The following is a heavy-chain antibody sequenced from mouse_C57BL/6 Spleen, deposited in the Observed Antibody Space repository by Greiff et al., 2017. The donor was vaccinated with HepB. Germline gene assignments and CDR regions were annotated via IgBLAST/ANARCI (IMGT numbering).Heavy chain of an antibody. CDR2: FYPGSGSI. V-gene: IGHV1-62-2*01. Sequence: VQLQQSGAELVKPGASVKLSCKASGYTFPESTIHWVKQRSGQGLEWIGWFYPGSGSIKYNEKFKDKATLTADKSSSTVSMELSRLTSEDSAVYFCARHEPIYDGYYAGDYWGQGTSVTVSS. J-gene: IGHJ4*01. CDR1: GYTFPEST. CDR3: ARHEPIYDGYYAGDY. D-gene: IGHD2-3*01.